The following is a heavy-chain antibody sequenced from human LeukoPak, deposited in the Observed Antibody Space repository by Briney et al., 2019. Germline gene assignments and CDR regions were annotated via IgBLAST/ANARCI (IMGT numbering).Heavy chain of an antibody. J-gene: IGHJ4*02. CDR3: ARVGLRYFDWSPCYFDY. D-gene: IGHD3-9*01. Sequence: GGSLRLSCAASGFTFSSYWMSWVRQAPGKGLEWVANIKQDGSEKYYVDSVKGRFTISRDNAKNSLYLQMNSLRAEDTAVYYCARVGLRYFDWSPCYFDYWGQGTLVTVSS. V-gene: IGHV3-7*01. CDR1: GFTFSSYW. CDR2: IKQDGSEK.